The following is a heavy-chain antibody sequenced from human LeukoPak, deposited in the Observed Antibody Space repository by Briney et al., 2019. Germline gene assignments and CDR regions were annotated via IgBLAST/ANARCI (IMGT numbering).Heavy chain of an antibody. CDR3: TSDSGRYQFDY. D-gene: IGHD1-26*01. Sequence: GGSLRLSCAASGFTFSNAWMSWVRQAPGKGLEWVGRIKSKTDGGTTDYAAPVKGRFTISRDDSKNTLYLQMNSLKTEDTAVYYCTSDSGRYQFDYWGQGTLVTVSS. J-gene: IGHJ4*02. CDR2: IKSKTDGGTT. CDR1: GFTFSNAW. V-gene: IGHV3-15*01.